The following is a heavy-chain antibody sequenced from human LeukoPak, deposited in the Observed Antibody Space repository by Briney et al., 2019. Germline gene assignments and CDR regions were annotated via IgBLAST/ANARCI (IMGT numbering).Heavy chain of an antibody. CDR3: ARAKGLYYSGYYDY. V-gene: IGHV3-23*01. CDR1: GFTFRRYA. Sequence: GGSLRLSCAASGFTFRRYAMSWVRQAPGKGLEWVSAISGSGGSTYYGDSVKGRFTISRHNPENTLYLQMNSLRAEDTAVYYCARAKGLYYSGYYDYWGQGTLVTVSS. J-gene: IGHJ4*02. D-gene: IGHD1-26*01. CDR2: ISGSGGST.